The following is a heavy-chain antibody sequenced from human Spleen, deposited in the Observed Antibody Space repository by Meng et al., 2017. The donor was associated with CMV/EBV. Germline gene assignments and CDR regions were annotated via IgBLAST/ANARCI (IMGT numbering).Heavy chain of an antibody. CDR3: TRTQQLAAFDI. CDR1: GFTFSGSA. V-gene: IGHV3-73*01. D-gene: IGHD6-13*01. Sequence: GGSLRLSCAASGFTFSGSAVHWVRQPSGKGLEWVGRIRTKPNKYATDYTQSVKGRFTVSRDDSKNTAYLQMNSLKTEDTAMYFCTRTQQLAAFDIWGQGTMVTVSS. J-gene: IGHJ3*02. CDR2: IRTKPNKYAT.